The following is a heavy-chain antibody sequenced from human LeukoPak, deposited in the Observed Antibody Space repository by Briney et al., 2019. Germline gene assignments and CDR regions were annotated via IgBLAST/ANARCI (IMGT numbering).Heavy chain of an antibody. D-gene: IGHD4-17*01. CDR2: INPNSGGT. V-gene: IGHV1-2*02. CDR1: GYTFTGYY. Sequence: ASVKVSCKASGYTFTGYYINWVRQAPGQGLEWMGWINPNSGGTNYAQKFHGRVTMTRDTSITTVYMELNSLILGDTAVYYCARDREYGDPGGYFDYWGQGTLVTVSS. J-gene: IGHJ4*02. CDR3: ARDREYGDPGGYFDY.